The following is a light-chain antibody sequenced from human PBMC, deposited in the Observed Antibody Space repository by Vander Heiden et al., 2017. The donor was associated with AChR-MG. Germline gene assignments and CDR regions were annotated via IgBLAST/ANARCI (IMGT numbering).Light chain of an antibody. CDR1: ALPKQY. J-gene: IGLJ3*02. Sequence: SYELTQPPSVPVSPGQTARITCSGDALPKQYAYWYQQKPGQAPVLVIYKDNERPSGIPERFSGSSSGTTVTLTISGVQAEDEADYYCQSADSSGTQGVFGGGTKLTVL. V-gene: IGLV3-25*03. CDR3: QSADSSGTQGV. CDR2: KDN.